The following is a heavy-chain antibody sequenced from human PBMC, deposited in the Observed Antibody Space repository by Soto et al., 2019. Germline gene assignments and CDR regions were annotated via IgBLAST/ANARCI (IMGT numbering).Heavy chain of an antibody. CDR2: TYYTSKWYN. CDR1: WDSVSSNSVA. D-gene: IGHD3-3*01. Sequence: QVPLQQSGPGLVKPSQTLSLTCAISWDSVSSNSVAWNWIRQSPSIGLEWLGRTYYTSKWYNDYGVTVTGRITINPDTSKTQFSLPVNSVTPEDTAVYYCARGRFNAFGMWGQGTMFTVSS. J-gene: IGHJ3*02. V-gene: IGHV6-1*01. CDR3: ARGRFNAFGM.